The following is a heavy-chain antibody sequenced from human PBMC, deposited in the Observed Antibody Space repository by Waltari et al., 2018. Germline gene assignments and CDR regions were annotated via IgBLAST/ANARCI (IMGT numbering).Heavy chain of an antibody. Sequence: EVQLVESGGGLVQPGGSLRLSCAASGFSFTNSWMHWVRQAPGRGLVWVSRINSDGNTTTYSDSVKGRFTISRDSAKSTLYMQMNSLRAEDTAVYYCARAQAGGDAFDIWGQGTMVTVFS. CDR1: GFSFTNSW. J-gene: IGHJ3*02. D-gene: IGHD3-10*01. CDR3: ARAQAGGDAFDI. CDR2: INSDGNTT. V-gene: IGHV3-74*01.